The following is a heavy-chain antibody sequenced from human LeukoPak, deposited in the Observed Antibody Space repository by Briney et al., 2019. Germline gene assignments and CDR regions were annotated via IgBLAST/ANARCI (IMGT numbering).Heavy chain of an antibody. V-gene: IGHV3-23*01. D-gene: IGHD6-19*01. CDR3: AKDPSSGWYYFDY. J-gene: IGHJ4*02. CDR2: MSGSGGST. Sequence: GGSLRLSCAASGVTFSSDAMSWGRQARGKGREGGSAMSGSGGSTYYADSVNGRFTISRDNSKNPLYLQMNSLRAEDTAVYYCAKDPSSGWYYFDYWVQGTLVTVSS. CDR1: GVTFSSDA.